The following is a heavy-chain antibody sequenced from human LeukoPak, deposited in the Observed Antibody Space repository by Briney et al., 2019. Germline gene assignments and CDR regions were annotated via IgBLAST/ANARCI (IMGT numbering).Heavy chain of an antibody. Sequence: SVTVSCKASGGTFSSYAISWVRQAPGQGLEWMGGIIPIFGTANYAQKFQGRVTITADESTSTAYMELSSLRSEDTAVYYCARERNYCSGGSCQLYGMDVWGQGTTVTVSS. V-gene: IGHV1-69*13. J-gene: IGHJ6*02. D-gene: IGHD2-15*01. CDR3: ARERNYCSGGSCQLYGMDV. CDR1: GGTFSSYA. CDR2: IIPIFGTA.